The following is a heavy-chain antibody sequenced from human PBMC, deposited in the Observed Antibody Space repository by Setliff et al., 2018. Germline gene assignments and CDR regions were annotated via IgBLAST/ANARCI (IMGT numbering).Heavy chain of an antibody. CDR3: ARDPLTTNRRRAFDI. J-gene: IGHJ3*02. Sequence: SETLSLTCAVYGGSFSGFYWSWIRQPPGKGLGWIGSISHSGSAYYNPSLKSRVTISVDTSKNQFSLKLSSVTAADTAVYYCARDPLTTNRRRAFDIWGQGTMVTVSS. CDR2: ISHSGSA. D-gene: IGHD4-17*01. V-gene: IGHV4-34*09. CDR1: GGSFSGFY.